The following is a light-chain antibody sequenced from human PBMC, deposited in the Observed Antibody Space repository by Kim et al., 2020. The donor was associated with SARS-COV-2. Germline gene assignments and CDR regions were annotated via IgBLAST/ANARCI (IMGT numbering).Light chain of an antibody. CDR2: DAS. V-gene: IGKV3-15*01. Sequence: EIVMTQSPAPLSVSPGERATLSCRASQSVSSNLAWYQQKPGQAPRLLIYDASSRATGIPARFSGSGSGTEFTLTISSLQSEDFAVYYCRNYTHWSTFGQGTKVEIK. J-gene: IGKJ1*01. CDR3: RNYTHWST. CDR1: QSVSSN.